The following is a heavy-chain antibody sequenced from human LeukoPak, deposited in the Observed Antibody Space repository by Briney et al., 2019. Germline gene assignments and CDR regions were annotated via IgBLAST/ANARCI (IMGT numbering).Heavy chain of an antibody. V-gene: IGHV3-23*01. CDR2: ISGSGGNT. D-gene: IGHD1-26*01. CDR3: AKDDGGSYYIYYYYMDV. Sequence: LPGGSLRLSCAASGLTFSNYGMSWVRQAPGKGLEWVSAISGSGGNTYYADSVKGRFTISRDNSKNTLYLQMNSLRAEDTAVYYCAKDDGGSYYIYYYYMDVWGKGTTVTISS. CDR1: GLTFSNYG. J-gene: IGHJ6*03.